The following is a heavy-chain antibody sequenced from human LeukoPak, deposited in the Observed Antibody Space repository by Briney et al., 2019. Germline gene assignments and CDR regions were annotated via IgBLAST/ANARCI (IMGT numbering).Heavy chain of an antibody. CDR1: GGSITSSSYY. CDR3: AKQQLVRCFDY. CDR2: IFYSGST. D-gene: IGHD6-13*01. Sequence: PSETLSLTCTVSGGSITSSSYYWGRIRQPPGKGLVWIGSIFYSGSTYYNPSLKSRVTISVDTSKTQFSLNLSSVTAADTAMYYCAKQQLVRCFDYWGQGTLVTVSS. V-gene: IGHV4-39*01. J-gene: IGHJ4*02.